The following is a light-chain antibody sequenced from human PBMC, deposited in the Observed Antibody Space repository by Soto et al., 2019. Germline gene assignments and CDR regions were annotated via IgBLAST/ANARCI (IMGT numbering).Light chain of an antibody. V-gene: IGKV3-20*01. CDR2: GAS. Sequence: EIVLTQSPGTLSLSPGERATLSCRASQSVSSSYLAWYQQKLGQAPRLLIYGASNRATGIPDRFSGSGSGTAFTLTISRLEAEDFAVYYFLQYGSSPSTFGHGTKVEI. J-gene: IGKJ1*01. CDR3: LQYGSSPST. CDR1: QSVSSSY.